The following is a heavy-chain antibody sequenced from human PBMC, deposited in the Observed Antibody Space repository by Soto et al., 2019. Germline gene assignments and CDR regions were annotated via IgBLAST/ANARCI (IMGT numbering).Heavy chain of an antibody. CDR3: ARYDFGTFDY. J-gene: IGHJ4*02. D-gene: IGHD4-17*01. CDR1: GDSISSSFW. Sequence: LSLTFAVSGDSISSSFWWSWVRQPPGKGLEWIGEIYHTESTVYNPSLKSRVTISVDKSKNQFSLNLDSVTAADTAVYYCARYDFGTFDYWGRGILVTVSS. CDR2: IYHTEST. V-gene: IGHV4-4*02.